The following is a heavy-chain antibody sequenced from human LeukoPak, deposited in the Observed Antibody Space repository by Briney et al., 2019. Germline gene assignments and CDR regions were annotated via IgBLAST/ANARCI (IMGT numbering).Heavy chain of an antibody. CDR1: GGSISSYY. Sequence: SETLSLTCTVSGGSISSYYWSWIRQPAGKGLEWIGRIYTGGSTNYNPSLKSRVTMSVDTSKNQFSLKLSSVTAAGTAVYCCARGTGVPAVYNWFDPWGQGTLVTVSS. J-gene: IGHJ5*02. CDR3: ARGTGVPAVYNWFDP. V-gene: IGHV4-4*07. D-gene: IGHD2-2*01. CDR2: IYTGGST.